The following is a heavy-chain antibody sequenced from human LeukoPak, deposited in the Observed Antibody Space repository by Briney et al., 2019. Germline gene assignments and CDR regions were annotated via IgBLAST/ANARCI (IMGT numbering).Heavy chain of an antibody. CDR1: GFTLSSYE. CDR3: ARDSTLMVYRPFDY. J-gene: IGHJ4*02. D-gene: IGHD2-8*01. Sequence: PGGSLRLSCAASGFTLSSYEMNWVRQAPGKGREWVANIKQDGSEKYYVDSVKGRFTISRDNAKNSLYLQMNSLRAEDTAVYYCARDSTLMVYRPFDYWGQGTLVTVSS. CDR2: IKQDGSEK. V-gene: IGHV3-7*01.